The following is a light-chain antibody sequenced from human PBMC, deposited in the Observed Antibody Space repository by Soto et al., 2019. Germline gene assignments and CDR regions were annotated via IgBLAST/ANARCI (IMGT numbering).Light chain of an antibody. CDR3: SSYSSTTTREV. Sequence: QSVLTQPASVSGSPGQSITISCTGASSDVGGYNFVSWYQHHPGTPPKLIIYEVSHRPSGVSNRFSGSKSANQASLTISGLQVEDEADYFCSSYSSTTTREVFGTGTKVTVL. CDR1: SSDVGGYNF. CDR2: EVS. V-gene: IGLV2-14*01. J-gene: IGLJ1*01.